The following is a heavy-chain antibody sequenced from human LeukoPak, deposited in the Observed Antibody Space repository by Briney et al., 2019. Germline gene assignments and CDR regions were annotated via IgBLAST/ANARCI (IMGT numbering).Heavy chain of an antibody. Sequence: SETLSLTCTVSGGSISSSSYYWGWIRQPPGKGLEWIGSIYYSGSTYYNPSLKSRVTISVDTSKNQFSLKLSSVTAADTAVYYCARGRFTMIVEPFDYWGQGTLVTVSS. V-gene: IGHV4-39*07. D-gene: IGHD3-22*01. CDR3: ARGRFTMIVEPFDY. J-gene: IGHJ4*02. CDR2: IYYSGST. CDR1: GGSISSSSYY.